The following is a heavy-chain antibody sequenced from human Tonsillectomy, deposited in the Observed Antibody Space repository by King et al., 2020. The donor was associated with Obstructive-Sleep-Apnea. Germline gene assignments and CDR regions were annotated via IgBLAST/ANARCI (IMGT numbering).Heavy chain of an antibody. CDR1: GFTFDDYA. Sequence: VQLVESGGVVVQPGGSLRLSCAASGFTFDDYAMHWVRQAPEKGLEWVSLITWDGGSTFYADSVEGRFTISRDNNKNFLYLQMNSLRAEDTGLYFCAKTYGTSWYYVDYWGRGTLVTVSS. J-gene: IGHJ4*01. CDR2: ITWDGGST. V-gene: IGHV3-43D*03. CDR3: AKTYGTSWYYVDY. D-gene: IGHD2-2*01.